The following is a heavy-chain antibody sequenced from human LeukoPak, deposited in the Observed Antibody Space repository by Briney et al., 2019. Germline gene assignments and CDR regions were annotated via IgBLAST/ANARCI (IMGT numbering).Heavy chain of an antibody. J-gene: IGHJ4*02. CDR1: GFTFSSYT. Sequence: GGSLRLSCAACGFTFSSYTMNWVRQAPGKGLEWVSSISSSSSYIYYADSVKGRFTISRDNAKNSLHLQMNSLRAEDTAVYYCARDSYSSSWNWGQGTLVTVSS. V-gene: IGHV3-21*01. CDR2: ISSSSSYI. D-gene: IGHD6-13*01. CDR3: ARDSYSSSWN.